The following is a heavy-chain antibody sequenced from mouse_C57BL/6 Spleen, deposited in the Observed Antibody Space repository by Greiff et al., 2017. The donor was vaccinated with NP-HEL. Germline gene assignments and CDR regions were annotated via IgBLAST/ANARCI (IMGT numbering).Heavy chain of an antibody. CDR3: ARGPITTVVADDY. J-gene: IGHJ2*01. CDR2: IDPEDGET. CDR1: GFNIQDYY. Sequence: EVQGVESGAELVKPGASVKLSCTASGFNIQDYYMHWVKQRTEQGLEWIGRIDPEDGETKYAPKFQGKATITADTSSNTAYLQLSSLTSEDTAVYYCARGPITTVVADDYWGQGTTLTVSS. D-gene: IGHD1-1*01. V-gene: IGHV14-2*01.